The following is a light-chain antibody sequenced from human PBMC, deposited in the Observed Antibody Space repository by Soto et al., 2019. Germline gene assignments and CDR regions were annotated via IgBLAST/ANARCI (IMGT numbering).Light chain of an antibody. V-gene: IGKV1-5*01. Sequence: DIQMTQSPSTLSASVGDRVTITCRASQSISSWLAWYQQKQGKAPKLLIYDASSLESGVPSRFSGSGSGTEFTLNISSLQPDDFATYYCQQYNSYSYTFGQGTKLEIK. CDR1: QSISSW. J-gene: IGKJ2*01. CDR3: QQYNSYSYT. CDR2: DAS.